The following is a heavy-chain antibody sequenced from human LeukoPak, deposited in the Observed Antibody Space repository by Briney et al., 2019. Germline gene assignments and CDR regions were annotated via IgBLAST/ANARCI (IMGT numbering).Heavy chain of an antibody. J-gene: IGHJ4*02. CDR2: INYGGTT. CDR3: ARYVVYGSGKYYFDY. D-gene: IGHD3-10*01. Sequence: SETLSLTCTVSGGSISNTEYYWSWIRQPPGKELVWIASINYGGTTYYNPPLKSRVAISGDTSKNQFSLRLSSVTAADTAVYLCARYVVYGSGKYYFDYWGQGSLVTVSS. V-gene: IGHV4-39*01. CDR1: GGSISNTEYY.